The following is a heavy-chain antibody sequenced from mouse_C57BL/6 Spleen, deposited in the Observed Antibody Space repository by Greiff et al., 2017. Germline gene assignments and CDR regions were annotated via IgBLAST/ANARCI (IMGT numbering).Heavy chain of an antibody. J-gene: IGHJ2*01. CDR1: GFSFNTYA. CDR2: IRSKSNNYAT. Sequence: EVKLVESGGGLVQPKGSLKLSCAASGFSFNTYAMNWVRQAPGKGLEWVARIRSKSNNYATYYADSVKDRFTISRDDSESMLYLQMNNLKTEDTAMYYCGRQGLYGEFDYWGQGTTLTVSS. D-gene: IGHD1-1*02. V-gene: IGHV10-1*01. CDR3: GRQGLYGEFDY.